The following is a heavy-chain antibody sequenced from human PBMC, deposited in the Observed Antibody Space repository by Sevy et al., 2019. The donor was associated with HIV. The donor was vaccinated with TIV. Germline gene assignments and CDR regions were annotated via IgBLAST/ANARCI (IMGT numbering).Heavy chain of an antibody. CDR1: GFIFSTYA. V-gene: IGHV3-30-3*01. J-gene: IGHJ5*02. CDR3: AREGAPYRNIRYCSGVNCYYNWFDP. CDR2: ISFDGNDK. Sequence: GGSLRLSCAASGFIFSTYAMHWVRQAPGKGLEWMAVISFDGNDKYYADSVKGRFTISRDNSENTLYLHMNSLRSEDTAVYDCAREGAPYRNIRYCSGVNCYYNWFDPWGQGTLVTVSS. D-gene: IGHD2-15*01.